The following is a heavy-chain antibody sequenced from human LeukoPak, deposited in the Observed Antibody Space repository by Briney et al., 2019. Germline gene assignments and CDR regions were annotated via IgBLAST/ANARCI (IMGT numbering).Heavy chain of an antibody. CDR2: FDPEDGEA. CDR1: GYTLTELS. D-gene: IGHD2-2*01. J-gene: IGHJ4*02. CDR3: ATARGQDIVVVPAALGYFDY. V-gene: IGHV1-24*01. Sequence: ASVKVSCKVSGYTLTELSVHWVRQAPGKGLEWMGGFDPEDGEAIYAQKFQGRVTMTEDTSTDTAYMELSSLRSEDTAVYYCATARGQDIVVVPAALGYFDYWGQGTLVTVSS.